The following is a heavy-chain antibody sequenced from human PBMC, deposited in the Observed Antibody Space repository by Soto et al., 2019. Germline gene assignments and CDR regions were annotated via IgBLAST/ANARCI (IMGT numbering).Heavy chain of an antibody. J-gene: IGHJ5*02. Sequence: PSETLSLTCSASGGSITSSSHFWGWVRQPPGKGLACIGTIYFTGNTYYTPSLKSRLTMSIDTSNNEFSLRLNSVTAADTAVYYCAGQTFTIAAASYGRSNWFDPWGPGTLVTVSS. CDR1: GGSITSSSHF. V-gene: IGHV4-39*01. D-gene: IGHD6-25*01. CDR3: AGQTFTIAAASYGRSNWFDP. CDR2: IYFTGNT.